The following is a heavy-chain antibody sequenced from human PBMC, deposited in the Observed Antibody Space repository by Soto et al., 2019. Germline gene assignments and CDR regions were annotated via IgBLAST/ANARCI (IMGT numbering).Heavy chain of an antibody. CDR1: GGSISSGGYY. Sequence: PSETLSLTXTVSGGSISSGGYYWSWIRQHPGKGLEWIGYIYYSGSTYYNPSLKSRVTISVDTSKNQFSLKLSSVTAADTAVYYCARDQAAGEGSGYYYARIFDYWGQGTLVTVSS. CDR2: IYYSGST. V-gene: IGHV4-31*02. D-gene: IGHD3-22*01. CDR3: ARDQAAGEGSGYYYARIFDY. J-gene: IGHJ4*02.